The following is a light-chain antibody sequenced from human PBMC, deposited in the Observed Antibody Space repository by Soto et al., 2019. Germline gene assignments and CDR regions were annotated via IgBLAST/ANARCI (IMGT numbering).Light chain of an antibody. V-gene: IGKV3D-20*02. Sequence: EVVLTQSPGTLSLSPGERATLSCRASQSVSSSDLAWYQQKPGQAPRLLIYGVSTRATGIPARFSGSGSGTDFTLTISSLEPEDFAVYYCQQRNNWPTFGQGTKVDI. CDR3: QQRNNWPT. CDR2: GVS. CDR1: QSVSSSD. J-gene: IGKJ1*01.